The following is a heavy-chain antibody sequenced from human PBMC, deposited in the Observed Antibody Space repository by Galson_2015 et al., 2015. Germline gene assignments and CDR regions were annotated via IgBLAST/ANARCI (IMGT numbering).Heavy chain of an antibody. D-gene: IGHD3-3*01. CDR1: RFTFSSYS. J-gene: IGHJ6*03. Sequence: SLRLSCAVSRFTFSSYSVTWVRQAPGKGLEWVSSISSSSTYIYYADSVKGRFTISRDNAKNSLYLQMNSLRAEDTAVYYCARVNDFWSGYYTDTYYYMDVWGKGTTVTASS. CDR2: ISSSSTYI. CDR3: ARVNDFWSGYYTDTYYYMDV. V-gene: IGHV3-21*01.